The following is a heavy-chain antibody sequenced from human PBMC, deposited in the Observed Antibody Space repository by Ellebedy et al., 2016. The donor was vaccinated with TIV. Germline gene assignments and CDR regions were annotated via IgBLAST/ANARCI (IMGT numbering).Heavy chain of an antibody. CDR3: AREWVIAAAGTRNFQH. V-gene: IGHV3-7*01. CDR2: IKQDGSEK. Sequence: GGSLRLSXAASGFTFSSYWMSWVRQAPGKGLEWVANIKQDGSEKYYVDSVKGRFTISRDNAKNSLYLQMNSLRAEDTAVYYCAREWVIAAAGTRNFQHWGQGTLVTVSS. CDR1: GFTFSSYW. J-gene: IGHJ1*01. D-gene: IGHD6-13*01.